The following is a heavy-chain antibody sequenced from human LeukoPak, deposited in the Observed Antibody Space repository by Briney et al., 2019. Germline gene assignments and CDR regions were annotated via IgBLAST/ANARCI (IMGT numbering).Heavy chain of an antibody. V-gene: IGHV1-69*05. D-gene: IGHD1-7*01. J-gene: IGHJ3*02. Sequence: SVKVSCKASGGTFSSYAISWVRQAPRQGLEWMGGIIPIFGTANYAQKFQGRVTITTDESTSTAYMELSSLRSEDTAVYYCAVHGAGTTTFDIWGQGTMVTVSS. CDR1: GGTFSSYA. CDR3: AVHGAGTTTFDI. CDR2: IIPIFGTA.